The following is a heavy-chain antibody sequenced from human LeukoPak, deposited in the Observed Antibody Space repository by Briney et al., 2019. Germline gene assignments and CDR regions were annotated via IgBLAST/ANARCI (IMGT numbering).Heavy chain of an antibody. D-gene: IGHD6-19*01. Sequence: PSETLSLTCTVSGYSISSGYYWGWTRQPPGKGLEWIGEINHSGSTNYNPSLKSRVTISVDTSKNQFSLKLSSVTAADTAVYYCATMYSSKSYYYYYYMDVWGKGTTVTVSS. CDR2: INHSGST. V-gene: IGHV4-38-2*02. CDR3: ATMYSSKSYYYYYYMDV. J-gene: IGHJ6*03. CDR1: GYSISSGYY.